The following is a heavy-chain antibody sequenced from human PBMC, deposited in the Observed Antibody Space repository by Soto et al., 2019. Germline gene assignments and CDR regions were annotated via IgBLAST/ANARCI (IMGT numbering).Heavy chain of an antibody. D-gene: IGHD6-6*01. J-gene: IGHJ4*02. V-gene: IGHV4-30-4*01. CDR1: GGSISSGDYY. Sequence: PSETLSLTCTVSGGSISSGDYYWSWVRQPPGKGLEWIGYIYYSGSTYYNPSLKSRVTISVDTSKNQFSLKLSSVTAADTAVYYCARDGKDSSAFDYWGQGTLVTVSS. CDR3: ARDGKDSSAFDY. CDR2: IYYSGST.